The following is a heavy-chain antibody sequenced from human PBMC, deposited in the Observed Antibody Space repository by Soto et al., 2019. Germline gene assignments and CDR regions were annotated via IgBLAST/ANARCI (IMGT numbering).Heavy chain of an antibody. J-gene: IGHJ2*01. CDR2: ISPDGSTT. CDR1: GFTVSTYW. CDR3: AKDRVPYSDYGRYFDL. Sequence: EVQLVESGGGLVQPGGSLRLSCAASGFTVSTYWMHWVRQDPGKGLMWFSRISPDGSTTTYADPVRGRFTISRDTAENTLYLQMNSLRVEDTAVYYCAKDRVPYSDYGRYFDLWGRGTLVTVSS. V-gene: IGHV3-74*01. D-gene: IGHD4-17*01.